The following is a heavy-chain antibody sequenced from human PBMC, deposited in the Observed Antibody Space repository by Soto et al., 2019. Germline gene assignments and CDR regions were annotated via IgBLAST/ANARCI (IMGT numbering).Heavy chain of an antibody. CDR1: GGSFSGYY. CDR3: ARVRTEYAGLDY. CDR2: INNSGST. V-gene: IGHV4-34*01. D-gene: IGHD2-2*01. J-gene: IGHJ4*02. Sequence: PSETLSLTCAVYGGSFSGYYWSWIRQPPGKGLEWIGEINNSGSTNYNPSLKSRVTISLDTSKNQFSLKLSSVTAADTAVYFCARVRTEYAGLDYWGQGTLVTVSS.